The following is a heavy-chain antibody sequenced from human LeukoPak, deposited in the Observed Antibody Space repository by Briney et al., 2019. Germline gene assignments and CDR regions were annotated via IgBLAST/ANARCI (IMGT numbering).Heavy chain of an antibody. V-gene: IGHV3-30*04. CDR2: ISYDGGNK. Sequence: GGSLRLSCAASGFTFSSYAMHWVRQAPGKGLEWVAVISYDGGNKYYADSVKGRFTISRDNSKNTLYLQMNSLRAEDTAVYYCARVGISSGYMDYWGQGTLVTVSS. CDR1: GFTFSSYA. CDR3: ARVGISSGYMDY. J-gene: IGHJ4*02. D-gene: IGHD3-22*01.